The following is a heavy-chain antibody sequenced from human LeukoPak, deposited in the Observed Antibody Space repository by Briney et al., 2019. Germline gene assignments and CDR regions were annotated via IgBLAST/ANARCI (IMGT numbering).Heavy chain of an antibody. CDR2: IYYSGST. V-gene: IGHV4-59*08. D-gene: IGHD3-10*01. CDR3: ARLGSGSGSYSPFDY. Sequence: SETLSLTCTVSGGSISSYYWSWIRQPPGKGLEWIGYIYYSGSTNYNPSLKSRVTISVDTSKNQFSLKLSSVTAADMAVYYCARLGSGSGSYSPFDYWGQGTLVTVSS. J-gene: IGHJ4*02. CDR1: GGSISSYY.